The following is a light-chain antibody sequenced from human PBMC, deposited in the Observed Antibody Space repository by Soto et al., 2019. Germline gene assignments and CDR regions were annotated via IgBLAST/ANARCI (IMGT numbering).Light chain of an antibody. V-gene: IGKV1-5*01. CDR2: DAS. Sequence: AFVGRRITITWSASQSISRWLAWYQQKPGKAPKLLIYDASSLESFVPSRFSRRGCAAEFTFLLSSFQPHEFAPSNCQQHSSCSGVTFGGGTKVDIK. CDR1: QSISRW. J-gene: IGKJ4*01. CDR3: QQHSSCSGVT.